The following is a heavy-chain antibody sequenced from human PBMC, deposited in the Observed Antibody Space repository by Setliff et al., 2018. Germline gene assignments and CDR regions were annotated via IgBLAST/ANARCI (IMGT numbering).Heavy chain of an antibody. Sequence: ASVKVSCKASGYTFTSYGISWVRQAPGQGLEWMGWISAYNGNTNYAQKLQGRVTMTTDTSTSTAYMELRSLRSDDTAVYYCARDRDSSGYPYYFDNWGQGTLVTVSS. J-gene: IGHJ4*02. CDR3: ARDRDSSGYPYYFDN. V-gene: IGHV1-18*01. D-gene: IGHD3-22*01. CDR2: ISAYNGNT. CDR1: GYTFTSYG.